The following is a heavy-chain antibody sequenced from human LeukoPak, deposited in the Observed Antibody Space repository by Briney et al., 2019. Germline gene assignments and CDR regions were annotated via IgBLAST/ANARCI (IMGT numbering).Heavy chain of an antibody. V-gene: IGHV3-21*01. Sequence: PGGSLRLSCAASGFTFSSYSMNWVRQAPGKGLEWVSSISSSSYIYYADSVKGRFTISRDNAKNSLYLQMNSLRAEDTAVYYCARELGGYCSSTSCYGDYWGQGTLVTVSS. CDR3: ARELGGYCSSTSCYGDY. CDR2: ISSSSYI. CDR1: GFTFSSYS. D-gene: IGHD2-2*01. J-gene: IGHJ4*02.